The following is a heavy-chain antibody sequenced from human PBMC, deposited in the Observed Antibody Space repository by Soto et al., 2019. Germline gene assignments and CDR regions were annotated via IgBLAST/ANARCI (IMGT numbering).Heavy chain of an antibody. CDR1: GYTFTSYY. CDR2: INPSGGST. D-gene: IGHD3-22*01. CDR3: ARDFYDSSGYYSDYYYYGMDV. J-gene: IGHJ6*02. V-gene: IGHV1-46*01. Sequence: GASVKVSCKASGYTFTSYYMHWVRQAPGQGLEWMGIINPSGGSTSYAQKFQGRVTMTRDTSTSTVYMELSSLRSEDTAVYYCARDFYDSSGYYSDYYYYGMDVWGQGTTVTVSS.